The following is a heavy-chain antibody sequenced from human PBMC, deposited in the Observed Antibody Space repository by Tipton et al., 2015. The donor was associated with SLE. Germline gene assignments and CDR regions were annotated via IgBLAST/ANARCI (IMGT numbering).Heavy chain of an antibody. J-gene: IGHJ4*02. D-gene: IGHD3-22*01. V-gene: IGHV4-59*12. CDR2: IYYSGST. Sequence: TLSLTCTVSGGSISSYYWSWIRQPPGKGLEWIGYIYYSGSTNNNPSLKSRVTISVDTSKNQFSLKLSSVTAADTAVYYCARVSDYYDSSGYYPASYYFDYWGQGTLVTVSS. CDR3: ARVSDYYDSSGYYPASYYFDY. CDR1: GGSISSYY.